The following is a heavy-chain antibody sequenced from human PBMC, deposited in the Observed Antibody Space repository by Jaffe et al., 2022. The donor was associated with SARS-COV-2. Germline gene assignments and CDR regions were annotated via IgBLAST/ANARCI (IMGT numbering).Heavy chain of an antibody. CDR1: AYSFTHHW. J-gene: IGHJ5*01. V-gene: IGHV5-51*01. D-gene: IGHD1-26*01. CDR3: AKALDGTFYWWFDS. CDR2: IFLDDSTT. Sequence: QSGAEVKKPGESLKISCQGSAYSFTHHWIGWVRQMPGQGLEWMGIIFLDDSTTFYNPSFRGQVTISADKSISTAYLEWSSLKASDSALYYCAKALDGTFYWWFDSWGQGTLVTVSS.